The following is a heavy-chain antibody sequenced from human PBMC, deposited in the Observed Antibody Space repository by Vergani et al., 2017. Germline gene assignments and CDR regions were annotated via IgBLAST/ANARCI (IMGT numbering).Heavy chain of an antibody. D-gene: IGHD4-17*01. J-gene: IGHJ4*02. CDR2: IYYSGST. V-gene: IGHV4-31*03. CDR1: GGSISSGGYY. Sequence: QVQLQESGPGLVKPSQTLSLTCTVSGGSISSGGYYWSWIRQHPGKGREWIGYIYYSGSTYYNPSLKRRVTISVDTSKNQFSLKLSSVTAADTAVYYCARDQGVTTVTYFDYWGQGTLVTVSS. CDR3: ARDQGVTTVTYFDY.